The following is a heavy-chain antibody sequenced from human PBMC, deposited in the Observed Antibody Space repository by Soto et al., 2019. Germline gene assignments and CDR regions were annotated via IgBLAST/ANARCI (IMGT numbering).Heavy chain of an antibody. CDR2: ISYDGSNK. J-gene: IGHJ5*02. Sequence: GGSLRLSCAASGFTFSSYAMHWVRQAPGKGLEWVAVISYDGSNKYYADSVKGRFTISRDNSKNTLYLQMNSLRAEDTAVYYCAREKYYYDSISFDPWGQGTLVTVSS. CDR1: GFTFSSYA. CDR3: AREKYYYDSISFDP. V-gene: IGHV3-30-3*01. D-gene: IGHD3-22*01.